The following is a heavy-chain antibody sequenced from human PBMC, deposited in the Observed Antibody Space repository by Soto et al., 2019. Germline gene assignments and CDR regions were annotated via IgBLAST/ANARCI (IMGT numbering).Heavy chain of an antibody. V-gene: IGHV1-69*06. D-gene: IGHD4-17*01. CDR3: ARRWYGDYIYYYGMDV. J-gene: IGHJ6*02. CDR1: GGTFSSYA. Sequence: QVQLVQTGAEVKKPGSSVKVSCKASGGTFSSYAISWVRQAPGQGLEWMGGIIPIFGTANYAQKFQGRVTITADKSTSTAYMELSCLGSEDTAVYYCARRWYGDYIYYYGMDVWGQGTTVTVSS. CDR2: IIPIFGTA.